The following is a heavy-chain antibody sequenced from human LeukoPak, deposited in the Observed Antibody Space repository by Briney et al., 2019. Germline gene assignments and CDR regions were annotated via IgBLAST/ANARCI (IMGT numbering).Heavy chain of an antibody. V-gene: IGHV3-73*01. CDR1: GFTFSGSA. Sequence: GGSLRLSCAASGFTFSGSAMHWVRQASGKGLEWVGRIRSKANSYATAYAASVKGRFTISRDDSKNTAYLQMNSLKTEDTAVYYCTRDDSSSSNYYYYMDVWGKGTTVTVSS. D-gene: IGHD6-6*01. CDR3: TRDDSSSSNYYYYMDV. J-gene: IGHJ6*03. CDR2: IRSKANSYAT.